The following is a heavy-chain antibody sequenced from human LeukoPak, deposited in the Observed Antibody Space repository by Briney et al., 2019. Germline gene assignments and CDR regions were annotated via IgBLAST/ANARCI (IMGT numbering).Heavy chain of an antibody. CDR2: ISYDGSNK. Sequence: GRSLRLSCAASGFTFSSNGMHWVRQAPGKGLEWVAVISYDGSNKYYADSVKGRFTISRDNSWNTLFLQMNSLRAEDTAVYCCAKDRKAVAGDTSSDYWGQGTLVTVSS. CDR3: AKDRKAVAGDTSSDY. D-gene: IGHD6-19*01. J-gene: IGHJ4*02. CDR1: GFTFSSNG. V-gene: IGHV3-30*18.